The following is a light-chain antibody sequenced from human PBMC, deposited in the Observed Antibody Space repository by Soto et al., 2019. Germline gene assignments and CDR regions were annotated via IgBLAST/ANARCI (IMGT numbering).Light chain of an antibody. CDR3: QPYYNLPLT. J-gene: IGKJ4*01. V-gene: IGKV3-15*01. CDR1: QGIGDT. Sequence: EVVMRQSPATLSVSPREGATLSCRASQGIGDTLAWYQHKPGQTPRLLIYDTSTRATVVPTRFSGSRSGAKFTLTINSLQSEDFAGYYCQPYYNLPLTFGGGIKVEIK. CDR2: DTS.